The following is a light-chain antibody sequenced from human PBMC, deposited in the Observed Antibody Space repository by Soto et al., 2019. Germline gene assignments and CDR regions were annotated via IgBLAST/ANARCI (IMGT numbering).Light chain of an antibody. CDR1: SSDVGSYNL. CDR2: EGS. Sequence: QSALTQPASVSGSPGQSITISCTATSSDVGSYNLVSWYQQHPGKAPKLMIYEGSKRPSGGSNRFSGSKSGDTASLTISGLQAEDEADYYCCSYAGSSTLYVFGTGTKLTVL. CDR3: CSYAGSSTLYV. J-gene: IGLJ1*01. V-gene: IGLV2-23*01.